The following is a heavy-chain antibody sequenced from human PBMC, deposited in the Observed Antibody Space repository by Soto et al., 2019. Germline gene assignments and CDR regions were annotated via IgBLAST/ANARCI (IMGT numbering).Heavy chain of an antibody. CDR3: ARQSGYSSSWYYYYYGMDV. CDR1: CGSISSSSYY. Sequence: SETLSLTCTVSCGSISSSSYYWGWIRQPPGKGLEWIGGIYYSGSTYYNPSLKSRVTISVDTSKNQFSLKLSSVTAADTAVYYCARQSGYSSSWYYYYYGMDVWGQGTTVTVSS. J-gene: IGHJ6*02. V-gene: IGHV4-39*01. CDR2: IYYSGST. D-gene: IGHD6-13*01.